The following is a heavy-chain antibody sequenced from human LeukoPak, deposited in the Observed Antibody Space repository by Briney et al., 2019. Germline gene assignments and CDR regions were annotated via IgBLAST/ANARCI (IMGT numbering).Heavy chain of an antibody. CDR2: ITDTGGDT. V-gene: IGHV3-23*01. Sequence: GGALRLSCAASGFTFNSYAMSWVRQAPGKGLEWVSAITDTGGDTYHEDSVKGRFTISRDNSKNTLYLQMNSLRAEDTATYYCAKGSSSSRPYYFDHWAPGTLVTVSS. D-gene: IGHD6-6*01. CDR1: GFTFNSYA. CDR3: AKGSSSSRPYYFDH. J-gene: IGHJ4*02.